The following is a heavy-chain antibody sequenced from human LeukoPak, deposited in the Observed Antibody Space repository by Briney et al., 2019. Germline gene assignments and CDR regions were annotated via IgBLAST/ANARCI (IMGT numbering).Heavy chain of an antibody. CDR3: ARNSGSYSIDY. CDR1: GYSISSGFY. D-gene: IGHD1-26*01. CDR2: IHCSKMT. J-gene: IGHJ4*02. V-gene: IGHV4-38-2*02. Sequence: SETLSLTCTVSGYSISSGFYWGWIRQSPGKGLDWIGSIHCSKMTFYNPSLKSRVTISVDTSKNQFSLKLSSVTAADTAVYYCARNSGSYSIDYWGQGTLVTVSS.